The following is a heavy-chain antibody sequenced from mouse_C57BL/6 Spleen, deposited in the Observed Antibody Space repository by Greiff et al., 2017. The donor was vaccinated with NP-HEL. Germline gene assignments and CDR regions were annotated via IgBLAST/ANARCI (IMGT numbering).Heavy chain of an antibody. CDR2: IYPRSGNT. CDR3: ARRGIYYEADY. D-gene: IGHD2-4*01. CDR1: GYTFTSYG. J-gene: IGHJ2*01. V-gene: IGHV1-81*01. Sequence: VQRVESGAELARPGASVKLSCKASGYTFTSYGISWVKQRTGQGLEWIGEIYPRSGNTYYNEKFKGKATLTADKSSSTAYMELRSLTSEDSAVYFCARRGIYYEADYWGQGTTLTVSS.